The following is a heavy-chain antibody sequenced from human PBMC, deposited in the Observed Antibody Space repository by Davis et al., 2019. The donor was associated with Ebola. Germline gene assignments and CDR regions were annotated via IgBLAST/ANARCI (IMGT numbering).Heavy chain of an antibody. CDR1: GFTFSSYA. Sequence: GESLKISCAASGFTFSSYAMSWVRQAPGKGLEWVSAISGSGGSTYYADSVKGRSTISRDNSKNTLYLQMNSLRAEDTAVYYCARDVTMIVGGWFDPWGQGTLVTVSS. D-gene: IGHD3-22*01. CDR3: ARDVTMIVGGWFDP. J-gene: IGHJ5*02. CDR2: ISGSGGST. V-gene: IGHV3-23*01.